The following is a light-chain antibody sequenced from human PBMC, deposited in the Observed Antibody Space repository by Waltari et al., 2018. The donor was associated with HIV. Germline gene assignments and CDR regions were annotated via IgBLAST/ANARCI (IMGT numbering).Light chain of an antibody. Sequence: DIQMTQSPSSLSASVGDRVTITCRASQSISSYLNWYQQKPGKAPKLLIYGASSLQSGVPSRFSGSESGTDFTLTISSLQPEDFATYYCQQSYSSPRTFGQGTKLEVK. CDR2: GAS. CDR1: QSISSY. V-gene: IGKV1-39*01. CDR3: QQSYSSPRT. J-gene: IGKJ2*01.